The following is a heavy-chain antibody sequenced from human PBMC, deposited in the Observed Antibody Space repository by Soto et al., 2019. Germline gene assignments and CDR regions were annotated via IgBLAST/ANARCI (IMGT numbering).Heavy chain of an antibody. CDR3: ARDPSGSYPGYYYYGMDV. CDR1: GYTFTSYG. V-gene: IGHV1-18*01. J-gene: IGHJ6*02. Sequence: QVQLVQSGAEVKKPGASVKVSCKASGYTFTSYGISWVRQAPGQGLEWMGWISAYNGNTNYAQKLQGRVTMTTDTPPSTAYMELRRLRSDDTAVYYCARDPSGSYPGYYYYGMDVWGQGTTVTVSS. CDR2: ISAYNGNT. D-gene: IGHD1-26*01.